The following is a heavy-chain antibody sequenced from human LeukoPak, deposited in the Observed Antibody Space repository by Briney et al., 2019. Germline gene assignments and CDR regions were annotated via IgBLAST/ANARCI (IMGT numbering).Heavy chain of an antibody. CDR2: INPNSGGT. Sequence: ASVKVSCKASGYTFTSYGISWVRQAPGQGLEWMGWINPNSGGTNYAQKFQGRVTMTRDTSISTAYMELSRLRSDDTAVYYCARDLTGTSGYVWFDPWGQGTLVTVSS. CDR1: GYTFTSYG. J-gene: IGHJ5*02. V-gene: IGHV1-2*02. CDR3: ARDLTGTSGYVWFDP. D-gene: IGHD1-7*01.